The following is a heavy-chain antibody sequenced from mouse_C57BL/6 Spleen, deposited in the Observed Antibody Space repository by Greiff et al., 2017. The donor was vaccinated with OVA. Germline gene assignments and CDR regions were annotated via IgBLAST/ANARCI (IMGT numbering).Heavy chain of an antibody. J-gene: IGHJ1*03. CDR2: IRSKSSNYAT. D-gene: IGHD2-4*01. Sequence: EVQGVESGGGLVQPKGSLKLSCAASGFTFNTYAMHWVRQAPGKGLEWVARIRSKSSNYATYYADSVKDRFTISGNASQSMLYLQMNNLITEDTAMYYCVRDDYDYQSWYFDVWGTGTTVTVSS. V-gene: IGHV10-3*01. CDR1: GFTFNTYA. CDR3: VRDDYDYQSWYFDV.